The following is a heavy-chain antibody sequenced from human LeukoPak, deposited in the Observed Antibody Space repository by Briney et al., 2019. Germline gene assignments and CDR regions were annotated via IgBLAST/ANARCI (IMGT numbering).Heavy chain of an antibody. CDR3: ARVYCSSTSCPYYYYYMDV. CDR2: ISSSGSTI. J-gene: IGHJ6*03. V-gene: IGHV3-11*04. Sequence: GGSLRLSCAASGFTFSDYYKSWIRQAPGKGLEWVSYISSSGSTIYYADSVKGRFTISRDNAKNSLYLQMNSLRAEDTAVYYCARVYCSSTSCPYYYYYMDVRGKGTTVTVSS. D-gene: IGHD2-2*01. CDR1: GFTFSDYY.